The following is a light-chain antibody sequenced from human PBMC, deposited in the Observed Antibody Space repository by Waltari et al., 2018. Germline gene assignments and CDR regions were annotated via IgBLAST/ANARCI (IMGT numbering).Light chain of an antibody. CDR1: NANIRGKT. V-gene: IGLV1-44*01. J-gene: IGLJ3*02. CDR3: VAWDASLNGWV. CDR2: TDK. Sequence: QSVLTQPPSASGTPGQRVTISCSGSNANIRGKTVNWYQQIPGAAPKLLIYTDKQRPSGVPDRFSGSRSGTSASLAISGLQSEDEADYYCVAWDASLNGWVFGGGTKLTV.